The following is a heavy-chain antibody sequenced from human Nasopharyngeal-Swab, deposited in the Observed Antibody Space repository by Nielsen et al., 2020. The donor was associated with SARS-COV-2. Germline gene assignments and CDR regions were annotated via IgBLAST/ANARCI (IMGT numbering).Heavy chain of an antibody. Sequence: GGSLRLSCAASGFTFSSYSMNWVRQAPGKGLEWVSYISSSSTHINYADSVKGRFTISRDNAKTSVYLQMNSLRPEDTAVYYCARFEGITMVRGAVDVWGQGTTVSVSS. J-gene: IGHJ6*02. CDR1: GFTFSSYS. CDR2: ISSSSTHI. D-gene: IGHD3-10*01. CDR3: ARFEGITMVRGAVDV. V-gene: IGHV3-21*04.